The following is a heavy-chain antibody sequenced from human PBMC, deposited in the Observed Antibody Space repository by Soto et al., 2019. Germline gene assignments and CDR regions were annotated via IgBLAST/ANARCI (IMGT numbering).Heavy chain of an antibody. CDR3: AKDSVVVVVAATNFDY. J-gene: IGHJ4*02. CDR1: GFTFSSYA. Sequence: GGSLRLSCVASGFTFSSYAMSWVRQAPGKGLEWVSAISGSGGSTYYADSVKGRFTISRDNSKNTLYLQMNSLRAEDTAVYYCAKDSVVVVVAATNFDYWGQGTLVTVSS. D-gene: IGHD2-15*01. CDR2: ISGSGGST. V-gene: IGHV3-23*01.